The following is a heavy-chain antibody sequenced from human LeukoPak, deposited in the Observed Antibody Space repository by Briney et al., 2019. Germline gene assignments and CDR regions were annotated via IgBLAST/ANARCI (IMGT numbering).Heavy chain of an antibody. CDR1: GGSFSGYY. CDR2: INHSGST. J-gene: IGHJ4*02. CDR3: ARETGGDHGGYYFDY. Sequence: SETLSLTCAVYGGSFSGYYWSWIRQPPGKGLEWIGEINHSGSTNYNPSLKSRVTISVDTSKNRFSLKLSSVTAADTAVYYCARETGGDHGGYYFDYWGQGTLVTVSS. D-gene: IGHD4-23*01. V-gene: IGHV4-34*01.